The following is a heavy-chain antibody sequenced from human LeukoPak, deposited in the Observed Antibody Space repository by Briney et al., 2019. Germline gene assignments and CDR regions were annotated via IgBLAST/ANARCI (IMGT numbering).Heavy chain of an antibody. J-gene: IGHJ4*02. Sequence: GGSLRLSCAASGFTFSSYWMSWVRQAPGKGLEWVANIKQDGSEKYYVDSVKGRFTISRDNAKNSLYLQMNSLRAEDTAVYYCARGLRYSSSYYFDYWGQGTLVTVSS. CDR3: ARGLRYSSSYYFDY. V-gene: IGHV3-7*01. CDR2: IKQDGSEK. CDR1: GFTFSSYW. D-gene: IGHD6-13*01.